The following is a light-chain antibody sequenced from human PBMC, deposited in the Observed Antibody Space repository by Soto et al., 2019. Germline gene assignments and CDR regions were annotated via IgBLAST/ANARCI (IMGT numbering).Light chain of an antibody. CDR2: GAS. J-gene: IGKJ1*01. V-gene: IGKV3-15*01. CDR1: QSVSSN. Sequence: IVMTQSPATLSVSPGERATLSCRASQSVSSNLAWYQQKPGQTPRLLIYGASTRATGIPARFSGSGSGTEFTLTISSLQSDDFVLYYCQQYNNWPPTFGQGTKVDIK. CDR3: QQYNNWPPT.